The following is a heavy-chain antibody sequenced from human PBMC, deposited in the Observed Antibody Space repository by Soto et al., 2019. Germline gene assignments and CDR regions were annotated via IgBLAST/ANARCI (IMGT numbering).Heavy chain of an antibody. D-gene: IGHD6-13*01. CDR1: GYTVTAYY. CDR3: ARMIAASGHYGMDV. J-gene: IGHJ6*02. CDR2: INPNSGGT. Sequence: QVQLVQSGAEVKKPGASVKVSCKASGYTVTAYYVHWVRQAPGQGLEWMGWINPNSGGTNYAQKFQGWVTMARDTSSSTGHLERSRLGFAVTAVYYCARMIAASGHYGMDVWGHGTTVAVSS. V-gene: IGHV1-2*04.